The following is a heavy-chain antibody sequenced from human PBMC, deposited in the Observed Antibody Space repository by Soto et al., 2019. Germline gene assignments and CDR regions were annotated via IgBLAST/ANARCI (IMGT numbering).Heavy chain of an antibody. CDR2: ISAYNGKR. CDR3: ARGRIVASIHDAFEI. Sequence: QGQLLQSGDEVKKPGASVRVSCRASGYDFTSYGISWVRQAPGQGLEWVSWISAYNGKRDTAQKFQGRVTMTLDTSTDTAHMELGDLTSADTAVHYCARGRIVASIHDAFEIWGQGTMVAVS. CDR1: GYDFTSYG. D-gene: IGHD2-21*01. J-gene: IGHJ3*02. V-gene: IGHV1-18*01.